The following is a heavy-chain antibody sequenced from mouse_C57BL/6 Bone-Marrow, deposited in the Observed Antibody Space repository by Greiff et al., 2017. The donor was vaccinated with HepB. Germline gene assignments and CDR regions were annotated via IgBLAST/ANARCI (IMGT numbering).Heavy chain of an antibody. Sequence: VQRVESGAELAKPGASVKLSCKASGYTFTRYWMHWVKPRPGQGQEWIGYINPSSGYTKYNQKFKDKATLTADKSSSTAYMQLSSLTYEDSAVYYCASGDGNYFFAYWGQGTLVTVSA. CDR3: ASGDGNYFFAY. CDR2: INPSSGYT. J-gene: IGHJ3*01. V-gene: IGHV1-7*01. CDR1: GYTFTRYW. D-gene: IGHD2-1*01.